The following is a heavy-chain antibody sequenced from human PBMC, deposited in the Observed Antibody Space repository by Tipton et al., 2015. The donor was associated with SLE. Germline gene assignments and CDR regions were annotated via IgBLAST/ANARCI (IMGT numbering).Heavy chain of an antibody. Sequence: LRLSCTVSGGSISSYYWSWIRQPPGKGLEWIGYIYYSGSTNYNPSLKSRVTISVDTSKNQFSLKLSTVTAADTAVYYCARGKGYDYIWGSYRPPGAFDIWGQGTMVTVSS. CDR3: ARGKGYDYIWGSYRPPGAFDI. J-gene: IGHJ3*02. CDR2: IYYSGST. D-gene: IGHD3-16*02. CDR1: GGSISSYY. V-gene: IGHV4-59*01.